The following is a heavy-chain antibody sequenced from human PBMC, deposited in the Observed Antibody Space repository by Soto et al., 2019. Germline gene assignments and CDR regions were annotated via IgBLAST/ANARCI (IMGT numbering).Heavy chain of an antibody. J-gene: IGHJ4*02. CDR3: ARGITVIGAVQGDAPGKDFFDS. D-gene: IGHD3-22*01. CDR1: GGSFSGYC. V-gene: IGHV4-34*01. Sequence: SETLSLTCAVYGGSFSGYCWSWIRQPPGKGLEWIGGIKHSVSTNQNPSLKTRVIISVDTSKNQFSLRLRSVTAADTAVYYCARGITVIGAVQGDAPGKDFFDSWGQGTLVTVSS. CDR2: IKHSVST.